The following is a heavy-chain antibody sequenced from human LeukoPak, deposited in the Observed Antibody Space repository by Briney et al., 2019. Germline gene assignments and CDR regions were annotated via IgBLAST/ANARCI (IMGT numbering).Heavy chain of an antibody. CDR1: SGSIFSSNW. V-gene: IGHV4-4*02. CDR2: IFHSGST. J-gene: IGHJ3*01. D-gene: IGHD2-8*01. Sequence: SETLSLTCAVSSGSIFSSNWWSWVRQPPGKGLEWIGQIFHSGSTSYSPSLKSRVTISTDTSKNQFSLKLSSVTAADAAVYYCARGVETRPADLPLDVWGLGTMVTVSS. CDR3: ARGVETRPADLPLDV.